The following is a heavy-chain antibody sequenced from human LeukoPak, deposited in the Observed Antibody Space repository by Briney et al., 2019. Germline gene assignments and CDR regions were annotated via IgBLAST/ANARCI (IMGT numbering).Heavy chain of an antibody. J-gene: IGHJ4*02. D-gene: IGHD5-24*01. CDR2: IYDSGST. CDR3: ARGAGAGYNLQPFDY. Sequence: SETLSLTCSVSGGSMTNLYWTWIRQPPGKGLEWIGDIYDSGSTRYNTSLESRVTISVDTSKNQFSLKLSSVTAADTAVYYCARGAGAGYNLQPFDYWGQGTLVTVSS. CDR1: GGSMTNLY. V-gene: IGHV4-59*08.